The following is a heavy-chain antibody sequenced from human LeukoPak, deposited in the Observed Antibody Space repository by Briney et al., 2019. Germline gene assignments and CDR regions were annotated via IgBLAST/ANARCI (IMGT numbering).Heavy chain of an antibody. V-gene: IGHV5-51*01. CDR1: GYSFTSYW. CDR2: IYPGDSDT. J-gene: IGHJ3*02. Sequence: GESLKISCKGSGYSFTSYWIGWMRQMPGKGLEWMGIIYPGDSDTRYSPSFQGQVTISADKSMSTAYLQWSSLKASDTAMYYCARQGGVPAATEQHLGGAFDMWGQGTMVTVSS. D-gene: IGHD2-2*01. CDR3: ARQGGVPAATEQHLGGAFDM.